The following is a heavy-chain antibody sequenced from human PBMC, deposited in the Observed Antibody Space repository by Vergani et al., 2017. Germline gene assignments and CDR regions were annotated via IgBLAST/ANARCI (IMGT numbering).Heavy chain of an antibody. CDR3: ARDSKPGLGEWFDP. Sequence: QVQLEQSGSQLKRPGASVRLSCKASGYSFTNYALSWVRQPPGQGLEWMVFINTNTGHPTHALGFTGRFVFSLDTSVSTAYLQISSLKADDTAIYYCARDSKPGLGEWFDPWGQGTLVTVSS. V-gene: IGHV7-4-1*02. CDR1: GYSFTNYA. CDR2: INTNTGHP. J-gene: IGHJ5*02. D-gene: IGHD3-10*01.